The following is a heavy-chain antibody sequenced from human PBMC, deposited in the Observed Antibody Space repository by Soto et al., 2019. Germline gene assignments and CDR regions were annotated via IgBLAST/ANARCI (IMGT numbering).Heavy chain of an antibody. D-gene: IGHD3-22*01. CDR3: AKVQWLVNYYDSSGYAPGGWFDP. J-gene: IGHJ5*02. CDR2: ISGSGGST. Sequence: GGSLRLSCAASGCTFRGYAMSWVRQARGKGLEWVSAISGSGGSTYYADSVKGRFTISRDNSKNTLYLQMNSLRAEDTAVYYCAKVQWLVNYYDSSGYAPGGWFDPWGQGTLVTVSS. V-gene: IGHV3-23*01. CDR1: GCTFRGYA.